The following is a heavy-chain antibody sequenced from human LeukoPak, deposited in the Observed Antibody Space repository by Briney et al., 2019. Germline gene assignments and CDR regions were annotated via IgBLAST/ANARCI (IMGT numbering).Heavy chain of an antibody. CDR3: ARRTSYSSSWYGGNNWFDP. D-gene: IGHD6-13*01. J-gene: IGHJ5*02. CDR2: INPNSGGT. CDR1: GYTFTGYY. Sequence: ASVKVSCKASGYTFTGYYMHWVRQAPGQGLEWMGWINPNSGGTNYAQKFQGRVTMTRDTSISAAYIELSRLRSDDTAVYYCARRTSYSSSWYGGNNWFDPWGQGTLVTVSS. V-gene: IGHV1-2*02.